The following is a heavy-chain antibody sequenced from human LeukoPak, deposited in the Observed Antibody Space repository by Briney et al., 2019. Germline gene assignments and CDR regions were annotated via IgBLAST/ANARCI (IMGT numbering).Heavy chain of an antibody. CDR1: GGSISKYY. Sequence: PSETLSLTCSVSGGSISKYYWSWIRQPPGKGLEWIGYIYHSGSTNYNPSLNSRVTISVDTSRNQFSLKLSSVTAADTAVYYCARDALRHDYGDYGTYYFDYWGQGTLVTVSS. D-gene: IGHD4-17*01. CDR3: ARDALRHDYGDYGTYYFDY. V-gene: IGHV4-59*12. CDR2: IYHSGST. J-gene: IGHJ4*02.